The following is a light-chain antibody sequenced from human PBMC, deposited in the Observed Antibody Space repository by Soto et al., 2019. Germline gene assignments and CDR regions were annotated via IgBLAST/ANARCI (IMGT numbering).Light chain of an antibody. CDR3: QQLKSYPIT. CDR1: QSLTSSH. V-gene: IGKV3-20*01. J-gene: IGKJ5*01. CDR2: GAS. Sequence: EIVLTQSPGTLSLSPGERATLSCRASQSLTSSHLAWYQQKPGQAPGLLMFGASSRATGIPDRFSGSGSGTDFTLTISRLEPEDFATYYCQQLKSYPITFGQGTRLEIK.